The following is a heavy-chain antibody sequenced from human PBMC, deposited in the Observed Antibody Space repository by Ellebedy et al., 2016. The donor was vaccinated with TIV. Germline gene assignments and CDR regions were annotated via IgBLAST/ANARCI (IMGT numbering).Heavy chain of an antibody. CDR3: ARPRGYSYGFDAFDI. D-gene: IGHD5-18*01. Sequence: GGSLRLSCAASGFIFRSYRMNWVRQAPGEGLEWVSSISSSSSYMYYTDSVKGRFTISRDNAKNSLYFQMNSLRAEDTAVYYCARPRGYSYGFDAFDIWGQGTMVTVSS. J-gene: IGHJ3*02. CDR2: ISSSSSYM. CDR1: GFIFRSYR. V-gene: IGHV3-21*01.